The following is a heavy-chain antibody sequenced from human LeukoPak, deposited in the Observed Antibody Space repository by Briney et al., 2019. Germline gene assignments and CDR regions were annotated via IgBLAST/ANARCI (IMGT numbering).Heavy chain of an antibody. Sequence: GASVKVSCKASGYIFTSYGISWVRQAPGQGLEWVGWVSAYADNTNYVQKFQGRVTMTTDTSTSTAYMELRSLRSDYTAVYYCARDCIGCHGFDYWGQGTLVTVSS. CDR2: VSAYADNT. CDR3: ARDCIGCHGFDY. V-gene: IGHV1-18*01. D-gene: IGHD2-15*01. CDR1: GYIFTSYG. J-gene: IGHJ4*02.